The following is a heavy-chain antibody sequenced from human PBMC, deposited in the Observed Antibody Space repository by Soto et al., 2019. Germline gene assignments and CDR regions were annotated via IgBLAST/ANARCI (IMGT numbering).Heavy chain of an antibody. D-gene: IGHD3-10*01. CDR2: IYYSGST. CDR3: ARQRITMVRGVIMPYYYYGMDV. J-gene: IGHJ6*02. V-gene: IGHV4-39*01. Sequence: PSETLSLTCTVSGGSISSSSYYWGWIRQPPGKGLGWIGSIYYSGSTYYKPSLKSRDTISVNTSKKQFTQKLSSVTAADTAVYYCARQRITMVRGVIMPYYYYGMDVWGQGTTVT. CDR1: GGSISSSSYY.